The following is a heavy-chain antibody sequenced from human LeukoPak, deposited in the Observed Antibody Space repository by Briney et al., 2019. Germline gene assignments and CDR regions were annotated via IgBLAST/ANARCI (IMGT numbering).Heavy chain of an antibody. CDR3: AKDRDSGSWYSYNYFDH. Sequence: GGSLRLSCAASGFTFSSYGMHWVRQAPGKGLEWVAVIWYDGSNKYYPDSVRGRFTISRDNSENTLYLQMNSLRAEDTAVYYCAKDRDSGSWYSYNYFDHWGQGTLVTVSS. J-gene: IGHJ4*02. D-gene: IGHD6-13*01. CDR1: GFTFSSYG. CDR2: IWYDGSNK. V-gene: IGHV3-33*03.